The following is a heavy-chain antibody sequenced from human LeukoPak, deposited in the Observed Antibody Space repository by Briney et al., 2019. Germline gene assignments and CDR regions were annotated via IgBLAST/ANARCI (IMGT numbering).Heavy chain of an antibody. Sequence: GGSLRLSCAASGFTVSSNLMSWVRQAPGRGLEWFSLIYSGGGTYHADSVKGRFTISRDNSKNTLYLQMNSLRAEDTAVYYCASGSPPDYWGQGTLVTVSS. CDR3: ASGSPPDY. D-gene: IGHD1-26*01. V-gene: IGHV3-53*01. CDR1: GFTVSSNL. J-gene: IGHJ4*02. CDR2: IYSGGGT.